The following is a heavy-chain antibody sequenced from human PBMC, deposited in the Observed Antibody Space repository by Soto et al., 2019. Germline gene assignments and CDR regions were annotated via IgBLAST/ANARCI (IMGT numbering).Heavy chain of an antibody. Sequence: GGSLRLSCAASGFTVSSNYMSWVRQAPGKGLEWVSVIYSGGSTYYADSVKGRFTISRDNSKNTLYLQMNSLSAEDTAVYYCARELQNYGDYRSTIDYWGQGTLVTVSS. V-gene: IGHV3-66*01. J-gene: IGHJ4*02. CDR3: ARELQNYGDYRSTIDY. D-gene: IGHD4-17*01. CDR1: GFTVSSNY. CDR2: IYSGGST.